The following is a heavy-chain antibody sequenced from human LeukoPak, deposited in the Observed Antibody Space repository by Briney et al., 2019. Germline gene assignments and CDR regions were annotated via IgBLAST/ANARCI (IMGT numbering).Heavy chain of an antibody. D-gene: IGHD5-18*01. CDR2: VSYDGTKI. CDR1: GFTLTSYT. Sequence: GSLRLSCATSGFTLTSYTMHWVRQAPGKGLEWVAVVSYDGTKISYADSVKGRFTMSRDISKNTLYLQMNSLKPEDSALYYCARDRVQIWSYVGTFDSWGQGTLVTVSS. CDR3: ARDRVQIWSYVGTFDS. V-gene: IGHV3-30-3*01. J-gene: IGHJ4*02.